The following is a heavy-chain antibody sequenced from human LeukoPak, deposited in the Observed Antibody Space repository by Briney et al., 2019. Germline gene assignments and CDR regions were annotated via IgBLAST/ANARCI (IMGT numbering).Heavy chain of an antibody. J-gene: IGHJ4*02. Sequence: PGGSLRLSCAASGFTFSNYGMHWVRQAPGKGLEWVALIWYDGSNKYYEDSVKGRFTISRDNSRNTLYLQMNSLRAEDTAVYYCAGGANWGQGTPVTVSS. CDR3: AGGAN. CDR1: GFTFSNYG. V-gene: IGHV3-33*01. D-gene: IGHD3-16*01. CDR2: IWYDGSNK.